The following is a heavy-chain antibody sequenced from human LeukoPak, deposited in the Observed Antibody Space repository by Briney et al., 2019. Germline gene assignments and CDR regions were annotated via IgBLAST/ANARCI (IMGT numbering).Heavy chain of an antibody. Sequence: SETLSLTCTVSGGSISSSRYYWGWIRQPPGKGLEWIGSIYYSGSTYYNPSLKSRVTISVDTSKNQFSLKLSSVTAADTAVYYCARRHPSYYFDYWGQGTLVTVSS. CDR2: IYYSGST. D-gene: IGHD3-16*02. J-gene: IGHJ4*02. CDR1: GGSISSSRYY. CDR3: ARRHPSYYFDY. V-gene: IGHV4-39*01.